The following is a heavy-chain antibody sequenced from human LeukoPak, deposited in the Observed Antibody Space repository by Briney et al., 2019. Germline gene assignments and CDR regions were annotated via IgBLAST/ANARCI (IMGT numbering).Heavy chain of an antibody. CDR2: ISGSGGSS. Sequence: PGGSLRLSCAASGFTFSNYAMSWVRQAPGKGLECVSGISGSGGSSYYADSVKGRFTISRDNSKNMLYPQMNSLRAEDTAVYYCAKAAGQWVVGGHYYFDYWGQGTLVTVSS. J-gene: IGHJ4*02. CDR1: GFTFSNYA. CDR3: AKAAGQWVVGGHYYFDY. V-gene: IGHV3-23*01. D-gene: IGHD6-19*01.